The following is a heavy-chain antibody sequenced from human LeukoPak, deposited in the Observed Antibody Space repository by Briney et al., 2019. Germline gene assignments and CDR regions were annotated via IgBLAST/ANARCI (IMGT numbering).Heavy chain of an antibody. CDR1: GGTFSSYA. CDR2: IIPIFGTA. CDR3: ARGIEGGSYSAFDI. V-gene: IGHV1-69*05. Sequence: SVKVSCKASGGTFSSYAISWVRQAPGQGLEWMGGIIPIFGTANYAQKFQGRVTITTDESTSTAHMELSSLRSEDTAVYYCARGIEGGSYSAFDIWGQGTMVTVSS. D-gene: IGHD1-26*01. J-gene: IGHJ3*02.